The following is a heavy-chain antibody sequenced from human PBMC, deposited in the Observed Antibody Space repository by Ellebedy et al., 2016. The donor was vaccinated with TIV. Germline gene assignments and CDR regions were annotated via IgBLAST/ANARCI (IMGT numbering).Heavy chain of an antibody. V-gene: IGHV3-7*03. Sequence: GESLKISXAASGFTFSSYWMSWVRQAPGKGLEWVANIKQDGSERYYVDSVKGRFTISRDNDKNSLYLQMNSLRAEDTAVYYCARRYFDYWGQGTLVTVSS. CDR3: ARRYFDY. CDR2: IKQDGSER. CDR1: GFTFSSYW. J-gene: IGHJ4*02.